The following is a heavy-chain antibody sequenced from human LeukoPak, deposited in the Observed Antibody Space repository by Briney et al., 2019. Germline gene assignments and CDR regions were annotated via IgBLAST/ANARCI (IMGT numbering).Heavy chain of an antibody. Sequence: SGPTLVNPTQTLTLTCTFSGFSLNTRGGGVGWIRQPPGRALEWLALIYWDDDRRYSPSLKGRLTITKDTSRNQVVLTMTDMDPVDTATYFCAHRKNYYDSSVFDNWGQGTLVTVSS. J-gene: IGHJ4*02. CDR2: IYWDDDR. D-gene: IGHD3-22*01. CDR3: AHRKNYYDSSVFDN. CDR1: GFSLNTRGGG. V-gene: IGHV2-5*02.